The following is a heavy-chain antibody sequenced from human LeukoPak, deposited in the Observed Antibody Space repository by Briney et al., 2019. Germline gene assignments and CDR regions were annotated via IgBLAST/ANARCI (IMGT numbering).Heavy chain of an antibody. CDR2: IWFDGNNK. D-gene: IGHD3-22*01. Sequence: GGSLRLSCAASGFIFSSYGINWVRQAPGKGLEWVAVIWFDGNNKYYADSVKGRFTISRDNSKNTLYLQMNSLRAEDTAVYYCARAAISKDSSGYFYWGQGTPVTVSS. V-gene: IGHV3-33*01. CDR3: ARAAISKDSSGYFY. CDR1: GFIFSSYG. J-gene: IGHJ4*02.